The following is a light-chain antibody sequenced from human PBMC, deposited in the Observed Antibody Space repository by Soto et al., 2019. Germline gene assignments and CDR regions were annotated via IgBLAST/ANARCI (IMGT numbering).Light chain of an antibody. J-gene: IGLJ1*01. CDR1: SSDVGAYDF. Sequence: QSALTQPPSASGSPGQPVTISCTGTSSDVGAYDFVSWYQQHPGEAPKLMIYEVTKRPSGVPDRFSGSKSGNTASLTVSGLQTEDEAAYYCSSFAKSNNFVFGTGTKVTVL. CDR2: EVT. CDR3: SSFAKSNNFV. V-gene: IGLV2-8*01.